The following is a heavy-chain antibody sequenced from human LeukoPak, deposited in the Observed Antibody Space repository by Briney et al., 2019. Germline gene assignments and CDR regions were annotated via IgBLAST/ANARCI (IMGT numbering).Heavy chain of an antibody. CDR3: ARVYSHCSSTSCQDV. Sequence: SETLSLTCTVSGGSISSYYWSWIRQPAGKGLEWIGRIYTSGSTNYNPSLKSRVTISVDTSKNQFSLKLSSVTAADTAVYYCARVYSHCSSTSCQDVWGQGTTVTVSS. D-gene: IGHD2-2*01. J-gene: IGHJ6*02. CDR1: GGSISSYY. CDR2: IYTSGST. V-gene: IGHV4-4*07.